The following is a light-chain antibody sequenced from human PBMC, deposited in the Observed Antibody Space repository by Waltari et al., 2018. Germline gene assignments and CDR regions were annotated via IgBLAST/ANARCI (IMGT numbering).Light chain of an antibody. CDR3: MQALQTPIT. V-gene: IGKV2-28*01. Sequence: DIVMTQSPLSLAVTPGEPASISCRSSQSLLHSNGYVHLEWYVQKPGQSPQLLIHLLSNRASGVPDRFSGSGSGTDFTLKISRVEAGDVGIYYCMQALQTPITFGPGTKVDIK. J-gene: IGKJ3*01. CDR2: LLS. CDR1: QSLLHSNGYVH.